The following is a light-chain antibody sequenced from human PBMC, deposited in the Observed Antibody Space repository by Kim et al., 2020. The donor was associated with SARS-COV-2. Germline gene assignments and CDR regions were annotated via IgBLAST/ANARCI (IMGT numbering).Light chain of an antibody. V-gene: IGLV2-14*03. CDR3: SSYSTTSTLV. CDR2: VVS. J-gene: IGLJ1*01. Sequence: QPVLTQPASVSGSPGQSITISCTGTSSDVGGHNYVSWYQQHPGKAPKLMIYVVSTRPSGVSDRFSGSKSGNTASLTISGLQVEDEADYYCSSYSTTSTLVFGTGTKVTVL. CDR1: SSDVGGHNY.